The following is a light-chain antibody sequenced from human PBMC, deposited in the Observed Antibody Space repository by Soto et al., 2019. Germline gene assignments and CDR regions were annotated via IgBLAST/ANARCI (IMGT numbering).Light chain of an antibody. CDR2: DAS. Sequence: DIQMTQAPSTLSASVGDRVTITCRASQSISYWLAWYQQKTGKAPTLLIYDASTLESGVPSRFSGSGFGTDFTLTISTLQPEDFGTYYCQQYNSYSCTFGQGTKV. CDR3: QQYNSYSCT. CDR1: QSISYW. J-gene: IGKJ1*01. V-gene: IGKV1-5*01.